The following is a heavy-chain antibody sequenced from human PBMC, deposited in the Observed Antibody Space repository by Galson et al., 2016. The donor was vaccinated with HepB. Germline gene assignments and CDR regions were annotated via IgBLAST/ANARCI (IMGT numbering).Heavy chain of an antibody. J-gene: IGHJ4*02. D-gene: IGHD2-21*02. CDR1: RGSIYDNF. Sequence: SETLSLTCTVSRGSIYDNFWSWIRQPPGKGLEWIGAIHYSGLSWYIPSLIDRFAISVDTSKNQFSLMVTSVTAADTAIYYCARELVCGGDCHPGADFDYWGQGTMAAVSS. CDR2: IHYSGLS. CDR3: ARELVCGGDCHPGADFDY. V-gene: IGHV4-59*12.